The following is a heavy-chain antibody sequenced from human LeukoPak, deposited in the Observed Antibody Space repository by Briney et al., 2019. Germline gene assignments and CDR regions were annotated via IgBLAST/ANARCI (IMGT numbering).Heavy chain of an antibody. CDR3: AKAPVYDFWSGYYLRASDY. J-gene: IGHJ4*02. CDR1: GFTFSSYA. Sequence: GGSLRLSCAASGFTFSSYAMSWVRQAPGKGLEWVSAISGSGGSTYYADSVKGRFTISRDNSKNTLYLQMNSLRAEDTAVYYCAKAPVYDFWSGYYLRASDYWGQGTLVTV. CDR2: ISGSGGST. D-gene: IGHD3-3*01. V-gene: IGHV3-23*01.